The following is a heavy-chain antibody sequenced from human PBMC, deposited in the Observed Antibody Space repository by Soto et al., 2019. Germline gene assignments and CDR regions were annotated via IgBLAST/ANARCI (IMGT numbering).Heavy chain of an antibody. CDR1: GGSFSGYY. V-gene: IGHV4-34*01. J-gene: IGHJ4*02. Sequence: QVQLQQWGAGLLKPSETLSLTCAVYGGSFSGYYWSWIRQPPGKGLEWIGEINHSGSTNYNPPLKSRVTISVDTSKNQFSLKLSSVTAADTAVYYCARVLFYYYDSSSPIDYWGQGTLVTVSS. CDR2: INHSGST. CDR3: ARVLFYYYDSSSPIDY. D-gene: IGHD3-22*01.